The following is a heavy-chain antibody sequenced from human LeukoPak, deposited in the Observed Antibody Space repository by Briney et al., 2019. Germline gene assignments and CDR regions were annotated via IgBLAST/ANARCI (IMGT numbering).Heavy chain of an antibody. CDR3: ARGHHTLLWFGELSVWFDP. J-gene: IGHJ5*02. CDR1: GYTFTSYD. D-gene: IGHD3-10*01. V-gene: IGHV1-8*02. CDR2: MNPNSGNT. Sequence: GASVKVSCKASGYTFTSYDINWVRQATGQGLEWMGWMNPNSGNTGYAQKFQGRVTMTRSTSISTAYMELSSLRSEDTAVYYCARGHHTLLWFGELSVWFDPWGQGTLVTVSS.